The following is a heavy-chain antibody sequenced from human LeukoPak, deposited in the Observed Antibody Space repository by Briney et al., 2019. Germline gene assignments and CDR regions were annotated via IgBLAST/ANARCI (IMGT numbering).Heavy chain of an antibody. CDR2: MNPNSGNT. V-gene: IGHV1-8*01. D-gene: IGHD6-13*01. J-gene: IGHJ3*02. Sequence: GASVNVSCKASGYTFTSYDINWVRQATGQGLEWMGWMNPNSGNTGYAQKFQGRVTMTRNTSISTAYMELSSLRSEDTAVYYCARWIGSSWSNTGPDDAFDIWGQGTMVTVSS. CDR1: GYTFTSYD. CDR3: ARWIGSSWSNTGPDDAFDI.